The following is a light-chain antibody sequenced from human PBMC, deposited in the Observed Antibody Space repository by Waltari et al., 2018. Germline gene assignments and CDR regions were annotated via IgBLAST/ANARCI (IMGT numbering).Light chain of an antibody. CDR2: FGS. Sequence: DIVMTQAPISLPVTPGETASMSGGSGQRLLHSNGYNYLDWYRQTPGQYPQLLIYFGSNRACGVPDSFSGSGAGTAFTLKISRVEADYVGVSYGMQALQTQLTFGGWTKVEIK. CDR3: MQALQTQLT. J-gene: IGKJ4*01. CDR1: QRLLHSNGYNY. V-gene: IGKV2-28*01.